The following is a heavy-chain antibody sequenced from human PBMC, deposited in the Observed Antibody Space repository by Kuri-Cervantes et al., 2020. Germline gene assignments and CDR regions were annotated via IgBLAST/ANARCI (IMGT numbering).Heavy chain of an antibody. V-gene: IGHV4-4*02. J-gene: IGHJ5*02. CDR1: GGSISSSNW. D-gene: IGHD3-10*01. CDR2: IYHSGST. CDR3: ARTNYYGSALFYKNNWFDP. Sequence: SETLSLTCAVSGGSISSSNWWSWVRQPPGKGLEWIGEIYHSGSTNYNPSLKSRVTISVDKSKNQFSLKLSSVTAADTAVYYCARTNYYGSALFYKNNWFDPWGQGTLVTVSS.